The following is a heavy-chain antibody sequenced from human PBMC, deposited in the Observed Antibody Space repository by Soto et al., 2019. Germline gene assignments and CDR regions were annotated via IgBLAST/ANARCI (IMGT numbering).Heavy chain of an antibody. D-gene: IGHD2-15*01. CDR3: AKIGCSGGSCYFRSSYYYYYGMDV. V-gene: IGHV3-23*01. Sequence: GGSLRLSCAASGFTFSSYAMSWVRQAPGKGLEWVSAISGSGGSTYYADSVKGRFTISRDNSKNTLYLQMNSLRAEDTAVYYCAKIGCSGGSCYFRSSYYYYYGMDVWGQGTTVTVSS. CDR1: GFTFSSYA. J-gene: IGHJ6*02. CDR2: ISGSGGST.